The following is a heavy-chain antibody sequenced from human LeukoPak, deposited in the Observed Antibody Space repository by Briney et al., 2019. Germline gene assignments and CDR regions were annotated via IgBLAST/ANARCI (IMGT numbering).Heavy chain of an antibody. D-gene: IGHD3-16*01. CDR3: GRDTWGEPHYFDY. CDR1: GFTFSSYA. CDR2: ISNDGSNK. J-gene: IGHJ4*02. V-gene: IGHV3-30*04. Sequence: GGSLRLSCAASGFTFSSYAMHWVRQAPGKGLEWVAVISNDGSNKYYADSVKGRFTISRDNSKNTQYLQMNSLRVEDTAVYYCGRDTWGEPHYFDYWGQGTLVTVSS.